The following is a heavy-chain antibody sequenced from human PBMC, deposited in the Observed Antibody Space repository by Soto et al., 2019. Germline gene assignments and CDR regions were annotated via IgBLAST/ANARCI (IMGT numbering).Heavy chain of an antibody. V-gene: IGHV4-39*01. Sequence: SETLSLTCTVSGGSISSSSYYWGWIRQPPGKGLEWIGSIYYSGSTFYNPSLKSRVTISVDTSKNQFSLKLSSVTAADTAVYYCARHCRYYDFWSGYYTGMVYYYGMDVWGQGTTVTVSS. CDR3: ARHCRYYDFWSGYYTGMVYYYGMDV. D-gene: IGHD3-3*01. J-gene: IGHJ6*02. CDR2: IYYSGST. CDR1: GGSISSSSYY.